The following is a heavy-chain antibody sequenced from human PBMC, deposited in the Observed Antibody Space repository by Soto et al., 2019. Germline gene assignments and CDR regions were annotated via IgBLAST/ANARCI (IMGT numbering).Heavy chain of an antibody. CDR1: GYTFTSYD. CDR3: VISPPLRYFDWLSRDSYYYGMDV. V-gene: IGHV1-8*01. J-gene: IGHJ6*02. CDR2: MNPNSGNT. Sequence: GASVKVSCKASGYTFTSYDINWVRQATGQGLEWMGWMNPNSGNTGYAQKFQGRVTMTRNTSISTAYMELSSLRSEDTAVYYCVISPPLRYFDWLSRDSYYYGMDVWGQGTTVTVSS. D-gene: IGHD3-9*01.